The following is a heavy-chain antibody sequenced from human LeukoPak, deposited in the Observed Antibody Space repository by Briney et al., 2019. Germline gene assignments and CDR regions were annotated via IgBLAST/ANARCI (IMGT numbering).Heavy chain of an antibody. CDR1: GFTFSSYA. D-gene: IGHD5-12*01. CDR3: AKDGVATITYDY. V-gene: IGHV3-23*01. CDR2: ISGSGGAT. Sequence: GGSLRLSCAASGFTFSSYAMSWVRQAPGKGLEWVSVISGSGGATYYADSVKGRFTISRDNSKNTLYLQMNSLRAEDTAVYYCAKDGVATITYDYWGQGTLVTVSS. J-gene: IGHJ4*02.